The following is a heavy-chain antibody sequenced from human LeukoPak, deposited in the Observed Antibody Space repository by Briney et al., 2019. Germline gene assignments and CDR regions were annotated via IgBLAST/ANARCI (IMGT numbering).Heavy chain of an antibody. V-gene: IGHV4-59*01. D-gene: IGHD3-16*02. CDR3: ARLLGPLDYVWGSSRSK. J-gene: IGHJ4*02. CDR1: GGSFSGYY. CDR2: IYYSGST. Sequence: PSETLSLTCAVYGGSFSGYYWSWIRQPPGKGLEWIGYIYYSGSTNYNPSLKSRVTISVDTSKNQFSLKLSSVTAADTAMYYCARLLGPLDYVWGSSRSKWGQGTLVTVSS.